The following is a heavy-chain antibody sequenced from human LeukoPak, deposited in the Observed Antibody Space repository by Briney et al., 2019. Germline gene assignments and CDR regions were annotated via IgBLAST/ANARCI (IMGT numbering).Heavy chain of an antibody. D-gene: IGHD2-15*01. J-gene: IGHJ4*02. Sequence: PGGSLRLSCAASGFTFGDXXXXXXRQAPGKGLXXXXXISGSGGGSHYADSVKGRFXISRDNSKNPLYLQMDSLRGEDTAVYYCAKEGAAVMGYFDYWGQGALVIVSS. CDR1: GFTFGDXX. CDR2: ISGSGGGS. V-gene: IGHV3-23*01. CDR3: AKEGAAVMGYFDY.